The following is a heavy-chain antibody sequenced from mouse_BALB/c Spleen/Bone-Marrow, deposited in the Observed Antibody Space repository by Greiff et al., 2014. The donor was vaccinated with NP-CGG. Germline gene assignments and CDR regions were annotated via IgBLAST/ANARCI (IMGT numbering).Heavy chain of an antibody. CDR3: ARGYGSSYGTGYFDV. CDR2: IDPANGNT. Sequence: EVQLQESGAELVKPGASVKLSCTASGSNIKDTYMHWVKQRPEQGLEWIGRIDPANGNTKYDPKFQGKATITADTSSNTAYLQLSSLTSEDTAVYYCARGYGSSYGTGYFDVWGAGTTVTVSS. V-gene: IGHV14-3*02. D-gene: IGHD1-1*01. CDR1: GSNIKDTY. J-gene: IGHJ1*01.